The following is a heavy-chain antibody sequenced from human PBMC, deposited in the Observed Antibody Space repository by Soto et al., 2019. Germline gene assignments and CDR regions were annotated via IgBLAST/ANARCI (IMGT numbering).Heavy chain of an antibody. J-gene: IGHJ4*02. CDR2: ISGSGGST. CDR3: AKVRLRYFEWLSSYSFDY. CDR1: GFTFSSDA. V-gene: IGHV3-23*01. D-gene: IGHD3-9*01. Sequence: GGSLRLSCAAPGFTFSSDAMSWVRQAPGKGLEWGSAISGSGGSTYYADSVKGRFSISRDNAKNTPYLQMNSLRAEDTAVYYCAKVRLRYFEWLSSYSFDYRGPGPLLTV.